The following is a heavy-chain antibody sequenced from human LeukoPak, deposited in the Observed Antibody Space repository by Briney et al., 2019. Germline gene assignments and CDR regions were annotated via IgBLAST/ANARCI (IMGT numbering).Heavy chain of an antibody. CDR1: GGSFSGYY. J-gene: IGHJ4*02. V-gene: IGHV4-34*01. CDR2: INHSGST. CDR3: ASFSTSWGVYFDY. Sequence: SETLSLTCAVYGGSFSGYYWSWIRQPPGKGLEWIGEINHSGSTNYNPSLKSRVTISVGTSKNQFSLKLSSVTAADTAVYYCASFSTSWGVYFDYWGQGTLVTVSS. D-gene: IGHD2-2*01.